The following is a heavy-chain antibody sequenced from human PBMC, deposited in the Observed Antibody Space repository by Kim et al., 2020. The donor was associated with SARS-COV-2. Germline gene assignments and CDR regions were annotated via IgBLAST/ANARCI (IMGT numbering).Heavy chain of an antibody. J-gene: IGHJ3*02. Sequence: LQSRVTISVDTSKNPFSLKLSSVTAADTAVYYCATAKTGFDWLFPGAFDIWGQGTMVTVSS. CDR3: ATAKTGFDWLFPGAFDI. D-gene: IGHD3-9*01. V-gene: IGHV4-31*02.